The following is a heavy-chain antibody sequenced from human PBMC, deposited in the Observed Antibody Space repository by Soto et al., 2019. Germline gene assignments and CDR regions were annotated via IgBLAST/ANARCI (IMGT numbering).Heavy chain of an antibody. Sequence: PSETPSLTCTVSGGSINTGGYYWRWIRQPPGKGLVWMGYIYYSGSTYYNPPLKMRLTISVAPSKNQFSLKLSSVTAAATAVYYCARQAVSYDFWSGYYPYYFDYWGQGTLSPSPQ. J-gene: IGHJ4*02. CDR1: GGSINTGGYY. CDR3: ARQAVSYDFWSGYYPYYFDY. D-gene: IGHD3-3*01. CDR2: IYYSGST. V-gene: IGHV4-30-4*01.